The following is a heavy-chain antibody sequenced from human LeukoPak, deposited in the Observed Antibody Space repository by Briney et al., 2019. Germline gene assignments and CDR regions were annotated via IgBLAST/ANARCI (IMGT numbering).Heavy chain of an antibody. CDR1: GGTFSSYA. D-gene: IGHD5-24*01. CDR3: ARAQGVATIRAYYYMDV. J-gene: IGHJ6*03. Sequence: SVKVSCKASGGTFSSYAISWVRQAPGQGLEWMGGIIPIFGTANYAQKFQGRVTITTDESTSTAYMELSSLRSEDTAVYYCARAQGVATIRAYYYMDVWGKGTTVTVSS. CDR2: IIPIFGTA. V-gene: IGHV1-69*05.